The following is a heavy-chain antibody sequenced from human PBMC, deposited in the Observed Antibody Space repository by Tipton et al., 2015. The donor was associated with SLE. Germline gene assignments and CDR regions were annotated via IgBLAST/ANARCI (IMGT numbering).Heavy chain of an antibody. CDR3: ASLGSSSWYPGDY. Sequence: TLSLTCAVYGGSFSGYYWSWIRQPPGKGLEWIGEINHSGSTNYNPSPKSRVTISVDTSKNQFSLKLSSVTAADTAVYYCASLGSSSWYPGDYWGQGTLVTVSS. V-gene: IGHV4-34*01. CDR2: INHSGST. D-gene: IGHD6-13*01. CDR1: GGSFSGYY. J-gene: IGHJ4*02.